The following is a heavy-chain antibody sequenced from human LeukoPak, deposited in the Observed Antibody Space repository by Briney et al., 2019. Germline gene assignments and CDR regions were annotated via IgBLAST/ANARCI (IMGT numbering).Heavy chain of an antibody. J-gene: IGHJ4*02. CDR3: ARARYSYCSSTSCYAFDY. CDR1: GITFSNYW. CDR2: INTDGSIT. V-gene: IGHV3-74*01. D-gene: IGHD2-2*01. Sequence: GGSLRLSVAASGITFSNYWMHWGAQAPGKGLVWVSRINTDGSITSYAASVKGRFTISRETAKNTLYLQRNSLRAEDTAVYYCARARYSYCSSTSCYAFDYWGQGTLVTVSS.